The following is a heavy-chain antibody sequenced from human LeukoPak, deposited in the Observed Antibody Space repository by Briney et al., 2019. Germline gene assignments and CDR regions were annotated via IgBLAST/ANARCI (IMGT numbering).Heavy chain of an antibody. V-gene: IGHV4-59*01. CDR1: GGSISSYH. CDR3: ASSSGWKIFDY. CDR2: IYCSGST. D-gene: IGHD6-19*01. Sequence: SETLSLTCTVSGGSISSYHWSWIRQPPGKGLEWIGYIYCSGSTNYNPSLKSRVTISVDTSKNQFSLKLSSVTAADTAVYYCASSSGWKIFDYWGQGTLVTVSS. J-gene: IGHJ4*02.